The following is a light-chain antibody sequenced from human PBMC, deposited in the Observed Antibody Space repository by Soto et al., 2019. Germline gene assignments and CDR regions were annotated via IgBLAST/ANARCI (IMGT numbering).Light chain of an antibody. J-gene: IGKJ2*01. CDR2: GAS. CDR3: QQYDTSPRT. CDR1: QSMSRRF. V-gene: IGKV3-20*01. Sequence: ESVLKQSPGTLSLSPRKRATLSCRASQSMSRRFLAWYQQKPGQATRLLIYGASSRATGIPDRFSGSGSGTDFTLTISRLAPEDSALYNCQQYDTSPRTFGQGTKLE.